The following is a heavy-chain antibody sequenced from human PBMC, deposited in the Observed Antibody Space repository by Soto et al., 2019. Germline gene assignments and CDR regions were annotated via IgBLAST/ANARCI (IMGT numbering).Heavy chain of an antibody. J-gene: IGHJ4*02. Sequence: SVKVSCKASGGTFSSYAISWVRQAPGQGLEWMGGIVPIFGTANYAQKFQGRVTITADESTSTAYMELSSLRSEDTAVYYCARDSGWNDASSLDYWGQGTLVTVSS. CDR3: ARDSGWNDASSLDY. CDR1: GGTFSSYA. CDR2: IVPIFGTA. D-gene: IGHD1-1*01. V-gene: IGHV1-69*13.